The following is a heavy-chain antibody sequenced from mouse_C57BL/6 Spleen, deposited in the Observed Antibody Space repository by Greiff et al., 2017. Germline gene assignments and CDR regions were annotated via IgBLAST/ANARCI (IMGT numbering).Heavy chain of an antibody. J-gene: IGHJ2*01. CDR1: GYTFTSYW. Sequence: VQLQQPGAELAKPGASVKLSCKASGYTFTSYWMHWVKQRPGQGLEWIGYINPSSGYTKYNQKFKDKATLTADKSSSTAYMQLSSLTYEDSAVYYCARSLITTVVAYDYWGQGTTLTVSS. CDR3: ARSLITTVVAYDY. D-gene: IGHD1-1*01. V-gene: IGHV1-7*01. CDR2: INPSSGYT.